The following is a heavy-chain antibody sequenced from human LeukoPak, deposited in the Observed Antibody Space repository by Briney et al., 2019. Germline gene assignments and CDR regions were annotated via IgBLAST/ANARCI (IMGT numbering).Heavy chain of an antibody. CDR1: GGSISSGGYS. D-gene: IGHD2-15*01. CDR3: ARTAHCSGGGCYPRGGNFDY. J-gene: IGHJ4*02. Sequence: PSETLSLTCAVSGGSISSGGYSWSWIRQPPGKGLEWIGYIYHSGSTYYNPSLKSRVTISVDRSKNQFSLKLSSVTAADTAVYYCARTAHCSGGGCYPRGGNFDYWGQGTLVTVSS. V-gene: IGHV4-30-2*01. CDR2: IYHSGST.